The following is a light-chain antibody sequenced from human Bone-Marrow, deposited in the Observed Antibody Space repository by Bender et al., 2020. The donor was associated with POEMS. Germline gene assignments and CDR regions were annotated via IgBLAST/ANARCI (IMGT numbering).Light chain of an antibody. V-gene: IGLV3-21*02. CDR3: QACDSSTAWV. CDR2: DGS. CDR1: NIGSKS. J-gene: IGLJ2*01. Sequence: SYVLTQPPSVSVAPGQTARITCGGNNIGSKSVHWYQQKPGQAPVLVVYDGSDRPSGIPERISGSNSGDTATLTISRVEAGDEAAYYCQACDSSTAWVFGGGTKLTVL.